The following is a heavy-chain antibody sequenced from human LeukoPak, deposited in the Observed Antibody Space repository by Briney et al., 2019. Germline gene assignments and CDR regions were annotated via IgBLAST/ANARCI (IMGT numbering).Heavy chain of an antibody. CDR2: INHSGST. V-gene: IGHV4-34*01. Sequence: SETLSLTCAVYGGSFSGYYWSWIRQPPGKGLEWIGEINHSGSTNYNPSLKSRVTISVDTPKNQFSLKLSSVTAADTAVYYCARVALKAGGYWGQGTLVTVSS. CDR3: ARVALKAGGY. CDR1: GGSFSGYY. J-gene: IGHJ4*02. D-gene: IGHD3-10*01.